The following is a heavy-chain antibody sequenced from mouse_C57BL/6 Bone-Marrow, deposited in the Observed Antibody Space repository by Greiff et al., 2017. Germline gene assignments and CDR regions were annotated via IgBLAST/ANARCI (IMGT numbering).Heavy chain of an antibody. D-gene: IGHD2-3*01. CDR1: GYSFTGYY. CDR2: IYPYNGVS. J-gene: IGHJ3*01. V-gene: IGHV1-31*01. CDR3: AFYDGYLWFAY. Sequence: EVKVVESGPELVKPGASVKISCKASGYSFTGYYMHWVKQSHGNILDWIGYIYPYNGVSSYNQKFKGKATLTVDKSSSTAYMELRSLTSEDSAVYYCAFYDGYLWFAYWGQGTLVTVSA.